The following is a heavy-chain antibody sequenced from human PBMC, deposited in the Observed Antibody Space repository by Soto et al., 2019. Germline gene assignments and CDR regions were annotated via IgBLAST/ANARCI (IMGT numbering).Heavy chain of an antibody. CDR1: GGSISSGGYY. CDR3: ARAYYYDSSGYYFPYYFDY. CDR2: IYYSGST. V-gene: IGHV4-31*03. J-gene: IGHJ4*02. Sequence: SETLSLTCTVSGGSISSGGYYWSWIRQHPGKGLEWIGYIYYSGSTYYNPSLKSRVTISVDTSKNQFSLKLSSVTAADTAVYYCARAYYYDSSGYYFPYYFDYWGQGTLVTVSS. D-gene: IGHD3-22*01.